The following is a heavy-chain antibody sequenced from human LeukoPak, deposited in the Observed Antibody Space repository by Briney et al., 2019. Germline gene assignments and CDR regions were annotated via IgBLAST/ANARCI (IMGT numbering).Heavy chain of an antibody. Sequence: SVKVSCKASGGTFSSYAISWVRQAPEQGLEWLGGIIPIFGTANYTQKFQGRVTITTDESTSTAYMELSSLRSEDTAVYYCARGELAPLHYYYYYMDVWGKGTTVTVSS. V-gene: IGHV1-69*05. D-gene: IGHD1-7*01. CDR2: IIPIFGTA. CDR1: GGTFSSYA. J-gene: IGHJ6*03. CDR3: ARGELAPLHYYYYYMDV.